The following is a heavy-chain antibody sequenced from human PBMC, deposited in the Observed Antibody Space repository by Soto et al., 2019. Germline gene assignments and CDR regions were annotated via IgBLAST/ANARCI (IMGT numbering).Heavy chain of an antibody. Sequence: QVQLVESGGGVVQPGRSLRLSCAASGFISSNYGMHWVRQAPGKGLEWVAVIYYDGSNKYYADSVKGRFTISRENSKSTLYLQMHSLRAEDTGVYYCVREKVVRRFLRSLDVWGQGTTFTVSS. CDR2: IYYDGSNK. CDR3: VREKVVRRFLRSLDV. D-gene: IGHD3-3*01. CDR1: GFISSNYG. V-gene: IGHV3-33*01. J-gene: IGHJ6*02.